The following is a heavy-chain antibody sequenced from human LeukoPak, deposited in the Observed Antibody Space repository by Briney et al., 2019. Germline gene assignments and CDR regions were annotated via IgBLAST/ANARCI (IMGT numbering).Heavy chain of an antibody. V-gene: IGHV4-34*01. CDR3: ARGARIFGVVVRRASWFDP. CDR1: GGSFNGYY. CDR2: INHSGST. Sequence: PSENLSLTCAVYGGSFNGYYWIWIRQPPGQGQESVGEINHSGSTNYNPSLKSRVTISVDTSKNQFSLKLSSVTAADTAVYYCARGARIFGVVVRRASWFDPWGQGTLVTVSS. J-gene: IGHJ5*02. D-gene: IGHD3-3*02.